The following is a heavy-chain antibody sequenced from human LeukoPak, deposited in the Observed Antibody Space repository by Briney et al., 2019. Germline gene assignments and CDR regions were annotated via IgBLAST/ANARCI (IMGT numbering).Heavy chain of an antibody. V-gene: IGHV3-21*01. J-gene: IGHJ3*02. CDR1: GFTFSSYW. CDR3: ARDYYYDGSGYYYDRDI. Sequence: GGSLRLSCAASGFTFSSYWMSWVRQAPGKGLEWVSPISSSSSYIHYADSVKGRFTVSRDNAKKSLYLQMNSLRAEDTAVYYCARDYYYDGSGYYYDRDIWGQGTMVTVSS. CDR2: ISSSSSYI. D-gene: IGHD3-22*01.